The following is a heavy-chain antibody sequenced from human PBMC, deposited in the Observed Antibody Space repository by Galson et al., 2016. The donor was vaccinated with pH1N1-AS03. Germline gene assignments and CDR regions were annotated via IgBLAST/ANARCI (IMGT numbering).Heavy chain of an antibody. CDR1: GLTFSSYA. V-gene: IGHV1-69*05. D-gene: IGHD3-10*01. Sequence: SVKVSCKASGLTFSSYAISWVRQAPGQGLEWMGGVKGVFRTTNYAQKFQGRITITMDQSTGTAYMEVSSLRAEDTAVYYCATAGNYFDTRRFDYWGQGTPVTVFS. CDR2: VKGVFRTT. J-gene: IGHJ4*02. CDR3: ATAGNYFDTRRFDY.